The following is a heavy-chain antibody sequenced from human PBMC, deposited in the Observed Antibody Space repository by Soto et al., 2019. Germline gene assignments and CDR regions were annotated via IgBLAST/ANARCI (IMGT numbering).Heavy chain of an antibody. CDR1: GFTFSSYG. V-gene: IGHV3-33*01. CDR2: IWYDGSNK. Sequence: GGSLRLSCAASGFTFSSYGMHWVRQAPGKGLEWVAVIWYDGSNKYYADSVKGRFTISRDNSKNTLYLQMNSLRAEDTAVYYCARETYYYDSSGYYRRPTYYYYGMDVWGQGTTVTVSS. J-gene: IGHJ6*02. CDR3: ARETYYYDSSGYYRRPTYYYYGMDV. D-gene: IGHD3-22*01.